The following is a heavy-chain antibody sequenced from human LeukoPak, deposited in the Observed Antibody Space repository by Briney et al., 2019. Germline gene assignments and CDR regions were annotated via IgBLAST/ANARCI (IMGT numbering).Heavy chain of an antibody. Sequence: SETLSLTCTVSGGSISSSSYYWGWVRQPPGTGREWVGSIYYSGSTYYNPSLKSRVTISVDTSKTQFSLKLSSVTAADTAVYYCARDRDAFDIWGQGTMVTVSS. J-gene: IGHJ3*02. CDR2: IYYSGST. CDR1: GGSISSSSYY. V-gene: IGHV4-39*07. CDR3: ARDRDAFDI.